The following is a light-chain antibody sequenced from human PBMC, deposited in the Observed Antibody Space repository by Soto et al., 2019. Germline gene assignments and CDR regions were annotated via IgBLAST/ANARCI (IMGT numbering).Light chain of an antibody. J-gene: IGKJ1*01. CDR2: GVS. CDR1: QSVSRNY. CDR3: QQYGTSRA. V-gene: IGKV3-20*01. Sequence: EIVLTQSPGTLSLSPGERATLSCRASQSVSRNYLAWYQQKPGRAPRLLIYGVSSRAADIPDRFSGSGSGTDFTLTISRLEPEDLAVYYCQQYGTSRAFGQGPKVEIK.